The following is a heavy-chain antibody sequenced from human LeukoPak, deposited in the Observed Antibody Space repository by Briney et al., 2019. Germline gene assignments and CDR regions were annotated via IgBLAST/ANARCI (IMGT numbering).Heavy chain of an antibody. D-gene: IGHD3-10*01. CDR3: ARDSASITTVRGAFDY. CDR2: IYHSGNT. J-gene: IGHJ4*02. CDR1: GGSFSSSNW. V-gene: IGHV4-4*02. Sequence: PSGTLSLTCAVSGGSFSSSNWWSGVRQPPGKGLEWIGEIYHSGNTNYNPSLKSRVTISVDKSKNQFSLKLSSVTAADTAVYYCARDSASITTVRGAFDYWGQGDLVTVSS.